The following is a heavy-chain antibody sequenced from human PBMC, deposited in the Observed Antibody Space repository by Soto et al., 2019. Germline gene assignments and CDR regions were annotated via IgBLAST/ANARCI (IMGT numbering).Heavy chain of an antibody. V-gene: IGHV3-30-3*01. J-gene: IGHJ6*02. D-gene: IGHD3-16*02. CDR3: ARDPISRIMITFGGVIPYGMDV. CDR1: GFTFSSYA. CDR2: ISYDGSNK. Sequence: GGSLRLSCAASGFTFSSYAMHWVRQAPGKGLEWVAVISYDGSNKYYADSVKGRFTISRDNSKNTLYLQMNSRRAEDTAVYYCARDPISRIMITFGGVIPYGMDVWGQGTTVTVSS.